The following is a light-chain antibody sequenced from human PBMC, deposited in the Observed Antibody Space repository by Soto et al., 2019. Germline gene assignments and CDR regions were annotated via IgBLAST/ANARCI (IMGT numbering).Light chain of an antibody. CDR3: QQYNTYSRT. Sequence: DIQMTQSPSTLSASVGDRVTITCRASQSISSWLAWYQQKPGKAPKLLISNASNLESGVPSRFSGSGSGTEFTLTISSLQPDDFATYYCQQYNTYSRTFGQGTKVEIK. CDR1: QSISSW. J-gene: IGKJ1*01. V-gene: IGKV1-5*03. CDR2: NAS.